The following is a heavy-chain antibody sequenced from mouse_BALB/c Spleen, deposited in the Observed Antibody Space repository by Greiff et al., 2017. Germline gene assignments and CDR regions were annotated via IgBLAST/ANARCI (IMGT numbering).Heavy chain of an antibody. CDR3: DRGGGGGDAMDY. J-gene: IGHJ4*01. D-gene: IGHD1-1*02. Sequence: QVQLQQSGPGLVQPSQSLSITCTVSGFSLTSYGVHWVRQSPGKGLEWLGVIWSGGSTDYNAAFISRLSISKDNSESQVFFKMNGLQANDTAIYYSDRGGGGGDAMDYWGQGTSVTVSA. CDR2: IWSGGST. CDR1: GFSLTSYG. V-gene: IGHV2-2*02.